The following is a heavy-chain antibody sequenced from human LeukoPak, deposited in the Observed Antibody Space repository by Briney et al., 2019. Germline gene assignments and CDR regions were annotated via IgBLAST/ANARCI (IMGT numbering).Heavy chain of an antibody. CDR2: IYSGGST. D-gene: IGHD4-17*01. Sequence: LTGGSLRLSCAASGFSVSGNYMSWVRQAPGKGLEWVSVIYSGGSTYCADSVKGRFTISRDNSKNTLYLQMNSLRAEDTAVYYCARDHPPTVWGQGTLVTVSS. CDR1: GFSVSGNY. V-gene: IGHV3-66*01. CDR3: ARDHPPTV. J-gene: IGHJ4*02.